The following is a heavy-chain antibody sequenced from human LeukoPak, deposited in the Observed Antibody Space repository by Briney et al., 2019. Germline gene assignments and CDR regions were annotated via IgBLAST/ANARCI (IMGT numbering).Heavy chain of an antibody. CDR3: ARSLFRFLEWSYRSYYYYYMDV. Sequence: SVKVSCKASGYTFTSYGISWVRQAPGQGLEWMGGIIPIFGTVNYAQKFQGRVTITADKSTSTAYMELSSLRSEDTAVYYCARSLFRFLEWSYRSYYYYYMDVWGKGTTVTVSS. CDR1: GYTFTSYG. D-gene: IGHD3-3*01. CDR2: IIPIFGTV. J-gene: IGHJ6*03. V-gene: IGHV1-69*06.